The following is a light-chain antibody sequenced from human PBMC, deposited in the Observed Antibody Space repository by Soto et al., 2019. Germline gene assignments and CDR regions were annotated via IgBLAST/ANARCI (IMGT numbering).Light chain of an antibody. CDR2: GAS. CDR1: QNVRSN. J-gene: IGKJ4*01. CDR3: QQYTDWPLT. Sequence: EIVMTQSPATLSVSPGERATLSCRARQNVRSNLAWYQQKPGQAPRLLIYGASTRATGVPARFSGSGSGTEFTLTISSLQSEDFAVYYCQQYTDWPLTFGGGTKVEIK. V-gene: IGKV3-15*01.